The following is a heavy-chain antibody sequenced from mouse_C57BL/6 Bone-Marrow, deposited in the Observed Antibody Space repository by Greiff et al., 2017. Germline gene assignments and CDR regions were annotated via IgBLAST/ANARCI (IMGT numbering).Heavy chain of an antibody. CDR2: ISNGGGST. J-gene: IGHJ2*01. Sequence: EVKLVESGGGLVQPGGSLKLSCAASGFTFSDYYMYWVRQTPEKRLAWVAYISNGGGSTYYPATVKGRFTLSRDNSKSTLYMQMSSLNSEDTAMYFCARRGVYYDNEDFANWGQGTTHTVSS. CDR3: ARRGVYYDNEDFAN. V-gene: IGHV5-12*01. CDR1: GFTFSDYY. D-gene: IGHD2-4*01.